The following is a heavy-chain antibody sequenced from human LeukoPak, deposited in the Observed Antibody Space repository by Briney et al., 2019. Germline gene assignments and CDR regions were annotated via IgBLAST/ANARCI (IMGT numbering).Heavy chain of an antibody. CDR2: IVVGSGNT. D-gene: IGHD5-18*01. Sequence: SVKVSCKASGFTFTSSALQWLRQARGKRLEWLGWIVVGSGNTNYAQKFQERVTITRHMSTSTAYMELSSRRSEDTAVYYCAASSGYSYYYYGMDVWGKGTTVTVSS. CDR1: GFTFTSSA. V-gene: IGHV1-58*01. J-gene: IGHJ6*04. CDR3: AASSGYSYYYYGMDV.